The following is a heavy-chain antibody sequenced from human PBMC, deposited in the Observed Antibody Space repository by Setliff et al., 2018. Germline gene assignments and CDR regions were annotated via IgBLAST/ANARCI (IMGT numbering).Heavy chain of an antibody. V-gene: IGHV1-69-2*01. Sequence: ASVKVSCKASGYTFTDYYMHWVQQAPGKGLEWMGRVDPEDGETISAEKFQGRVTITADTSTDTAYMELSSLRSEDTAVYYCATLSKYPYGSGSYMGIRWFDPWGQGTRVTV. CDR3: ATLSKYPYGSGSYMGIRWFDP. D-gene: IGHD3-10*01. CDR2: VDPEDGET. J-gene: IGHJ5*02. CDR1: GYTFTDYY.